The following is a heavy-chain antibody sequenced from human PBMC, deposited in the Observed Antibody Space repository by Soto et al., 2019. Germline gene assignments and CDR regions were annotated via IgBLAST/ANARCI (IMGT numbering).Heavy chain of an antibody. CDR1: GGSISSYY. Sequence: SSETLSLTCTVSGGSISSYYWSWIRQPPGKGLEWIGYIYYSGSTYYNPSLKSRVTISVDTSKNQFSLKLSSVTAADTAVYYCATNYAYYYYYGMDVWGQGTTVTVSS. J-gene: IGHJ6*02. CDR3: ATNYAYYYYYGMDV. V-gene: IGHV4-59*04. D-gene: IGHD4-4*01. CDR2: IYYSGST.